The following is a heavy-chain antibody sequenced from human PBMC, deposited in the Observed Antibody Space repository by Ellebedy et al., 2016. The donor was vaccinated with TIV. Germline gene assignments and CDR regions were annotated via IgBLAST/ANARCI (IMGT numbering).Heavy chain of an antibody. J-gene: IGHJ4*02. CDR2: ISGRGTGSYA. V-gene: IGHV3-23*01. CDR1: GFPLSSYS. Sequence: GESLKISCAASGFPLSSYSLTWVRQAPGKGLEWVSIISGRGTGSYAYYAASLKGRFTISRDNSKNTVSLQFNSLRADDTAVYYCARDSGLSGWYYDYWGQGTLVTVSS. CDR3: ARDSGLSGWYYDY. D-gene: IGHD6-19*01.